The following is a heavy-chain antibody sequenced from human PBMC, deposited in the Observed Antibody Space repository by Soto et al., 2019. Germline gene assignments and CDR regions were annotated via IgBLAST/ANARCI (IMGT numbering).Heavy chain of an antibody. CDR3: ARVPPWGNSAGDYYIQHYDS. V-gene: IGHV1-3*01. CDR2: INGGSGNT. Sequence: ASVKVSCKSSGFTFTSYAIHWLRQAPGQRPQWMGWINGGSGNTKYSQDFQGRVTFTRDTFATTSYLELSSLRSEDTAVYYCARVPPWGNSAGDYYIQHYDSWGQGTPVTVSS. D-gene: IGHD3-10*01. CDR1: GFTFTSYA. J-gene: IGHJ4*02.